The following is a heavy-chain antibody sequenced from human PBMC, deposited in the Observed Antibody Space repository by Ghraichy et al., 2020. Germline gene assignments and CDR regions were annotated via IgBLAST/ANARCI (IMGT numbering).Heavy chain of an antibody. CDR1: GFTFSSYA. CDR2: ISGSGGST. CDR3: AKVGRDQLLWDYYYYYMDV. D-gene: IGHD2-2*01. Sequence: GGSLRLSCAASGFTFSSYAMSWVRQAPGKGLEWVSAISGSGGSTYYADSVKGRFTISRDNSKNTLYLQMNSLRAEDTAVYYCAKVGRDQLLWDYYYYYMDVWGKGTTVTVSS. J-gene: IGHJ6*03. V-gene: IGHV3-23*01.